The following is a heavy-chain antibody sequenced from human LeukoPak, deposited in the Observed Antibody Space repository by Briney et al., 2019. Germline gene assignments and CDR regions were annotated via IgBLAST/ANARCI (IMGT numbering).Heavy chain of an antibody. CDR3: ARDQTTDTNWFDP. J-gene: IGHJ5*02. CDR2: FDPEDGET. CDR1: GYTLTELS. D-gene: IGHD1-14*01. V-gene: IGHV1-24*01. Sequence: ASVKVSCKVSGYTLTELSMHWVRQAPGKGLEWMGGFDPEDGETIYAQKLQGRVTMTTDTSTSTAYMELRSLRSDDTAVYYCARDQTTDTNWFDPWGQGTLVTVSS.